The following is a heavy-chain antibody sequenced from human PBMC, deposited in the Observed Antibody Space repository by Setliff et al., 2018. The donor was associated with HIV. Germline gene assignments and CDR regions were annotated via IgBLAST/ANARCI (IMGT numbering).Heavy chain of an antibody. D-gene: IGHD2-8*01. CDR2: FYTSGNI. CDR1: GGSVSSGNFY. V-gene: IGHV4-61*10. CDR3: ARGQDGHGVLFDY. Sequence: SETLSLTCSVSGGSVSSGNFYWTWIRQPAGKGLEWIGHFYTSGNIHYSPSLRSRVTISIDTSKHQFSLNLNSVTAADTAMYFCARGQDGHGVLFDYWGQGMLVTVS. J-gene: IGHJ4*02.